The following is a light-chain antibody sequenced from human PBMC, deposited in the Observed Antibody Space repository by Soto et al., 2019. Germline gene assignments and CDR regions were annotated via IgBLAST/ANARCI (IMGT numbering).Light chain of an antibody. CDR3: QVWDNYSDHVV. V-gene: IGLV3-21*02. CDR2: HDS. CDR1: NIGSKR. J-gene: IGLJ3*02. Sequence: SYELTQPPSVSVAPGQTARISCAENNIGSKRVHWYQQKPGQAPVVVVYHDSDRPSGIPERFSGSNSGNTATLTISAVDAGDEAAYFCQVWDNYSDHVVFGAGTKVTVL.